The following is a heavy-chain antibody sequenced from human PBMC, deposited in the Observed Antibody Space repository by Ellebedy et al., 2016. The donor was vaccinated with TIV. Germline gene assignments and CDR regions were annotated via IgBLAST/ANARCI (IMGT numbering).Heavy chain of an antibody. CDR3: ARTPRIAARYPYEY. V-gene: IGHV1-46*01. J-gene: IGHJ4*02. CDR2: INPSDGDT. Sequence: ASVKVSXXASGYTFTSYYLHWVRQAPGQRLEWMGIINPSDGDTRYAQKSQGRVTMTRDTSTSRVYMELSSLRSDDAAVYYCARTPRIAARYPYEYWGQGTLVTVSS. D-gene: IGHD6-6*01. CDR1: GYTFTSYY.